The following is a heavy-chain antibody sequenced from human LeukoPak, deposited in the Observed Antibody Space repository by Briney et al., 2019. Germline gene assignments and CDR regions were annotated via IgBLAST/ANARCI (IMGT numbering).Heavy chain of an antibody. V-gene: IGHV3-7*01. CDR3: ARESYTGWFDP. D-gene: IGHD3-10*01. CDR2: IKQDGSEK. J-gene: IGHJ5*02. CDR1: GFTFSSYW. Sequence: GGSLRLSCAASGFTFSSYWMSWVRQAPGKGLEWVANIKQDGSEKYYVDSVKGRFTIPRDNAKNSLYLQMNSLRAEDTAVYYCARESYTGWFDPWGQGTLVTVSS.